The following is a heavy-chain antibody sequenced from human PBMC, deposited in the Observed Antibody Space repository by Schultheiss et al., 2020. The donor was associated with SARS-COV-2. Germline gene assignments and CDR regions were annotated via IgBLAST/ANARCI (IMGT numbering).Heavy chain of an antibody. CDR1: GGSSSDYY. D-gene: IGHD3-10*01. CDR2: ISHSGYI. J-gene: IGHJ4*02. V-gene: IGHV4-59*12. Sequence: SETLSLSCAVSGGSSSDYYWSWIRQPPGKGLEWIGYISHSGYINYNPSLKSRVTISANTSKNQFSLKLTSVTAADTAVYYCARRMGFGDWSFDSWGQGTLVTVSS. CDR3: ARRMGFGDWSFDS.